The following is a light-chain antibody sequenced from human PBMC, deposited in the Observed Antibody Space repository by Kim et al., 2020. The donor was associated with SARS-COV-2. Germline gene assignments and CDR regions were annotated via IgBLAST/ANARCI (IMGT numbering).Light chain of an antibody. V-gene: IGKV1-33*01. CDR2: DAS. Sequence: DIQMTQSPSSLSASVGDRVTITCQASQDISNYLNWYQQKPRKAPKLLIYDASNLEIGVPSRFSGSGSGTDFTFTISSLQPEDIATYYCKQYDNLPPTFGQGTKLEI. CDR1: QDISNY. CDR3: KQYDNLPPT. J-gene: IGKJ2*01.